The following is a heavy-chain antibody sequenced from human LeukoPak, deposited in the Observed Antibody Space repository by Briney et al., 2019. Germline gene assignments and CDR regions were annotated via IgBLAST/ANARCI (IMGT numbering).Heavy chain of an antibody. D-gene: IGHD6-19*01. CDR3: ARGIAVAGNPYYYYYMDV. Sequence: ASVKVSCKASGFSFSNYGISWVRQAPGQGLEWMGWINPNSGGTNFAQKFQGRVTMTRDTSISTAYMELSTLRSDDTAVYYCARGIAVAGNPYYYYYMDVWGKGTTVTISS. CDR1: GFSFSNYG. J-gene: IGHJ6*03. V-gene: IGHV1-2*02. CDR2: INPNSGGT.